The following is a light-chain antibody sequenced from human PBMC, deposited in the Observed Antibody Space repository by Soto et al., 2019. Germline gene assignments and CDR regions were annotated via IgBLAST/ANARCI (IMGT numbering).Light chain of an antibody. J-gene: IGLJ3*02. V-gene: IGLV2-14*01. CDR2: EVS. Sequence: QSALTQPASVSGSPGQSITISCTGTSSDVGGYNYVSWYQQSPDKAPKLIIYEVSNRPSGIPIRFSASKSGNTASLTISGLRPEDEADYYCSSYSTNSPHVFGGGTKVTVL. CDR1: SSDVGGYNY. CDR3: SSYSTNSPHV.